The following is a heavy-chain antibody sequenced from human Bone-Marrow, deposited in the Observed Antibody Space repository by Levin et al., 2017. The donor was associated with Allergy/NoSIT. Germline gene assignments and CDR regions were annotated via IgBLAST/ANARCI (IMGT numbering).Heavy chain of an antibody. Sequence: ASVKVSCKASGYTFTSYDVNWVRQATGQGLEWMGWMNPNSGNTGYAQKFQGRVTMTRDNSISAAYMELRSLRSEDTAVYYCARRGSRESAKGVDYGMDVWGQGTTVTVSS. CDR2: MNPNSGNT. D-gene: IGHD3-16*01. J-gene: IGHJ6*02. CDR3: ARRGSRESAKGVDYGMDV. V-gene: IGHV1-8*01. CDR1: GYTFTSYD.